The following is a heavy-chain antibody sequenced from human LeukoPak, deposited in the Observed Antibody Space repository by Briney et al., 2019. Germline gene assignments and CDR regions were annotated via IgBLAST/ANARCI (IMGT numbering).Heavy chain of an antibody. Sequence: GGSLRLSCEASGFTFSRHWMSWVRQAPGRGLEWVANIKQDGSIKQYADSVRGRFIISRDNAKNSVYLQLSSLKAEDSAVYFCARDESGGYYVYWGQGNLVTVSS. V-gene: IGHV3-7*01. CDR3: ARDESGGYYVY. J-gene: IGHJ4*02. CDR2: IKQDGSIK. D-gene: IGHD2-15*01. CDR1: GFTFSRHW.